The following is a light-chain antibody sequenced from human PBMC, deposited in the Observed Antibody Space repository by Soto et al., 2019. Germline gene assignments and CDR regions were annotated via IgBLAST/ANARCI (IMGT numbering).Light chain of an antibody. CDR2: DVS. CDR1: SSDVGLYNY. V-gene: IGLV2-14*01. Sequence: QSVLTQPASVSGSPGQSITISFTGTSSDVGLYNYVSWYHHHPGKAPKLMIYDVSDRPSEVYNRFSGSKSGNTAALTISGRQAEDEGDYYCSSYTSTSTVKFGGGTKVTVL. CDR3: SSYTSTSTVK. J-gene: IGLJ2*01.